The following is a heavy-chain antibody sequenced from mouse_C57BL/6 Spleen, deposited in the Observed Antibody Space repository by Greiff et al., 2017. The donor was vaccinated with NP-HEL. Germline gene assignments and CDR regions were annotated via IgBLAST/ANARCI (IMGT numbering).Heavy chain of an antibody. CDR2: INPGSGGT. D-gene: IGHD1-1*01. Sequence: VQLQQSGAELVRPGTSVKVSCKASGYAFTNYLIEWVKQRPGQGLEWIGVINPGSGGTNYNEKFKGKATLTADKSSSTAYMQLSSLTSEDSAVYFCARTVVVATGGAMDYWGQGTSGTVSS. V-gene: IGHV1-54*01. CDR1: GYAFTNYL. CDR3: ARTVVVATGGAMDY. J-gene: IGHJ4*01.